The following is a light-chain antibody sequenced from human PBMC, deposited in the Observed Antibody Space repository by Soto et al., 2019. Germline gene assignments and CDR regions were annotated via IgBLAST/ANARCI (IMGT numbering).Light chain of an antibody. CDR2: GAS. CDR1: QSVSRD. Sequence: SVAPKDSLTRAWRASQSVSRDLAWYQPKTGQAPRILIYGASTRDTGIPARFSGSGSRTECTLTSSRGMSDDVVLQYRQQSANWPRACGGGTKVDIK. V-gene: IGKV3-15*01. J-gene: IGKJ4*02. CDR3: QQSANWPRA.